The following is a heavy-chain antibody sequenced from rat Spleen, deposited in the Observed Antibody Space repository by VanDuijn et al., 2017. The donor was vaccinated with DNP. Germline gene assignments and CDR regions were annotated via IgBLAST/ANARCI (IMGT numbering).Heavy chain of an antibody. CDR3: ARHWELFDY. CDR2: ISYEGSST. Sequence: EVQLVESGGGLVQPGRSLKLSCAASGFTFSDYYMAWVRQAPKKGLEWVASISYEGSSTYYGDSVKGRFTISRDNAKSTLYLQVNSLRSEDTATYYCARHWELFDYWGQGVMVTVSS. J-gene: IGHJ2*01. D-gene: IGHD5-1*01. CDR1: GFTFSDYY. V-gene: IGHV5-22*01.